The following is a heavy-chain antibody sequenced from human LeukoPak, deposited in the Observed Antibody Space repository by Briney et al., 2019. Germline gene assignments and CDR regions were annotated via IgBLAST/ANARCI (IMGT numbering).Heavy chain of an antibody. CDR1: GGSISSYY. V-gene: IGHV4-59*08. D-gene: IGHD6-13*01. J-gene: IGHJ5*02. CDR3: ARHKYSSSWYRFDP. Sequence: PSETLSLTCTVSGGSISSYYWSWIRQPPGKGLEWIGYIYYSGSTNYNPSLKSRVTISVDTSKNQFSLKLSSVTAADTAAYYCARHKYSSSWYRFDPWGQGTLVTVSS. CDR2: IYYSGST.